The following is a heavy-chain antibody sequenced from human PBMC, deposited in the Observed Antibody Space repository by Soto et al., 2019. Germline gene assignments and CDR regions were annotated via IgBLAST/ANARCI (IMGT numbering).Heavy chain of an antibody. CDR3: ARSLRGYSGYSGY. CDR2: ISSSGSDT. V-gene: IGHV3-11*05. D-gene: IGHD5-12*01. Sequence: QVQLVESGGGLVKPGGCLRLSCAASGFTFSDYYMSGIRQAPGKGLEWVSYISSSGSDTNYADSVKGRFTVSRDNAKNSLYPQMNSLRAEDTAVYYCARSLRGYSGYSGYWGQGTLVTVSS. J-gene: IGHJ4*02. CDR1: GFTFSDYY.